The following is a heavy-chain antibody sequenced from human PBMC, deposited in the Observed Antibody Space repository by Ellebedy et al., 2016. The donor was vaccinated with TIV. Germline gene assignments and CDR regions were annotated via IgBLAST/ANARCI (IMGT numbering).Heavy chain of an antibody. Sequence: GESLKISCTASGFTFSRYGIHWVRQAPGKGLEWVAVTSDNGNQEYYADSVKGRFTISRDNSKNTLYLQMNSLRAEDTAVYYCAKDRARRYFYGMDVWGQGTTVTVSS. CDR3: AKDRARRYFYGMDV. CDR1: GFTFSRYG. J-gene: IGHJ6*02. V-gene: IGHV3-30*18. CDR2: TSDNGNQE. D-gene: IGHD3-16*02.